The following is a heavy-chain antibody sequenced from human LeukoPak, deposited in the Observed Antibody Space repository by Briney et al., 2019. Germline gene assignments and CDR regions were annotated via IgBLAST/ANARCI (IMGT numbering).Heavy chain of an antibody. CDR1: GYTFTSYY. V-gene: IGHV5-51*01. Sequence: GASVKVSCKASGYTFTSYYMHWVRQAPGQGLEWMGIIYPDDSDTRYSPSFQGQVTITADKSISTAYLQWSSLKASDNAMYYCARQRRSSGWPNDYWGQGTLVTVSS. J-gene: IGHJ4*02. D-gene: IGHD6-19*01. CDR3: ARQRRSSGWPNDY. CDR2: IYPDDSDT.